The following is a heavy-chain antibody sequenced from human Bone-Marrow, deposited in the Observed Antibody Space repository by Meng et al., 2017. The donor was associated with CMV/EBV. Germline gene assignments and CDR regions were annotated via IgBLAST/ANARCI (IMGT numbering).Heavy chain of an antibody. V-gene: IGHV3-48*03. J-gene: IGHJ6*01. Sequence: GGSLRLSCAASGFTFSSYEMNWVRQAPGKGLEWVSYISSSGSTIYYADSVKGRFTISRDNAKNSLYLQMNSLRAEDTALYYCAKDIGYSQLGYYYYYGMDVWGQGTTVTVSS. CDR1: GFTFSSYE. D-gene: IGHD1-1*01. CDR3: AKDIGYSQLGYYYYYGMDV. CDR2: ISSSGSTI.